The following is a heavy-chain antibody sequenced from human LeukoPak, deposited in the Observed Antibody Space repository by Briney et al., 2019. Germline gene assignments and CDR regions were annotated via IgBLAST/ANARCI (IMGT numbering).Heavy chain of an antibody. CDR1: GGSISSYY. Sequence: PSETLSLTCSVSGGSISSYYWSWIRQPPGKGLEWIGNIYYSGSTNYNPSLKSRVTISVDTSRNQFSLKLSSVAAADTAVYYCARVIAARYAFDIWGQGTMVTVSS. J-gene: IGHJ3*02. V-gene: IGHV4-59*01. CDR3: ARVIAARYAFDI. D-gene: IGHD6-6*01. CDR2: IYYSGST.